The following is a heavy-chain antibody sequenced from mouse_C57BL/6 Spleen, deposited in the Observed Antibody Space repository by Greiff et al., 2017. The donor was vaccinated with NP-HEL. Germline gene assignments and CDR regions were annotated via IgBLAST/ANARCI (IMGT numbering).Heavy chain of an antibody. CDR2: ISDGGSYT. Sequence: EVHLVESGGGLVKPGGSLKLSCAASGFTFSSYAMSWVRQTPEKRLEWVATISDGGSYTYYPDNVKGRFTISRDNAKNNLYLQMSHLKSEDTAMYYCARDKATNFDYWGQGTTLTVSS. CDR1: GFTFSSYA. V-gene: IGHV5-4*01. J-gene: IGHJ2*01. D-gene: IGHD3-2*02. CDR3: ARDKATNFDY.